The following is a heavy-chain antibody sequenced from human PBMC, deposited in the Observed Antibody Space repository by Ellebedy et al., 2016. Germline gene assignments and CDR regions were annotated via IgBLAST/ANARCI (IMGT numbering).Heavy chain of an antibody. CDR1: GGSISSGGYY. CDR3: ARVEYCSSTSCYGGHFDY. J-gene: IGHJ4*02. V-gene: IGHV4-31*03. Sequence: SETLSLXXTISGGSISSGGYYWSWIRQHPGKGLEWIGYIYYSGSTYYNPSLKSRVTISVDTSKNQFSLKLSSVTAADTAVYYCARVEYCSSTSCYGGHFDYWGQGTLVTVSS. D-gene: IGHD2-2*01. CDR2: IYYSGST.